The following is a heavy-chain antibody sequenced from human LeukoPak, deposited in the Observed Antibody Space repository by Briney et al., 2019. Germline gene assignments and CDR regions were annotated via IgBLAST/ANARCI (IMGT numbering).Heavy chain of an antibody. V-gene: IGHV3-7*01. J-gene: IGHJ4*02. CDR1: GFSFTNCF. Sequence: GGSVRLSCEACGFSFTNCFMSWVRQDPGKGLEWVASIKHDGSEKYYVDSVRGRFTISRDNTMNSLYLQMSSLRAEDTAVYYCATDRGWRTSGYYLYYFEYWGQGTLVTYSS. CDR3: ATDRGWRTSGYYLYYFEY. D-gene: IGHD3-3*01. CDR2: IKHDGSEK.